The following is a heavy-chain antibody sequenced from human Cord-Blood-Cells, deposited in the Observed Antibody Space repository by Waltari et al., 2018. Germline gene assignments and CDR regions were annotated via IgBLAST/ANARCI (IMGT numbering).Heavy chain of an antibody. D-gene: IGHD1-26*01. CDR1: VGSISSSSYY. CDR2: IYYSVST. CDR3: ARQTGWELFDY. V-gene: IGHV4-39*01. Sequence: QLQLQESGAGLVKPSETLSLTCTVHVGSISSSSYYWGWIRQPPGKGLEWIGSIYYSVSTYYNPSLKSRVTISVYTSKNQFSLKLSAVTAADTAVYYCARQTGWELFDYWGQGTLVTVSS. J-gene: IGHJ4*02.